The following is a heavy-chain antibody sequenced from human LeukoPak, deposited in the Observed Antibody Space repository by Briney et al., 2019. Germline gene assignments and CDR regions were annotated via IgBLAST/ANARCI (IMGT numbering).Heavy chain of an antibody. V-gene: IGHV4-59*01. CDR2: IYYSGST. D-gene: IGHD1-1*01. CDR3: ARAVLGWNDRPYYYMDV. Sequence: PSETLSLTCTVSGGFIGSYYWSWIRQPPGKGLEWIGYIYYSGSTYYNPSLRSRVTISVDTSKNQFSLKLSSVTAADTAVYYCARAVLGWNDRPYYYMDVWGKGTTVTVSS. J-gene: IGHJ6*03. CDR1: GGFIGSYY.